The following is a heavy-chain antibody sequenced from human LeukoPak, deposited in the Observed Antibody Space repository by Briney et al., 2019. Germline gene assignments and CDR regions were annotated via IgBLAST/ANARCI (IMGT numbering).Heavy chain of an antibody. CDR3: ARDLNYYDSSGYGH. Sequence: PGGSLRLSCAASGFTFSTNYMSWVRQAPGKGLEWVSAIYSGGSPYYADSVKGRFTISRDNSKNTLYLQMNSLRAEDTAVYYCARDLNYYDSSGYGHWGQGTLVTVSS. CDR2: IYSGGSP. CDR1: GFTFSTNY. D-gene: IGHD3-22*01. J-gene: IGHJ4*02. V-gene: IGHV3-53*01.